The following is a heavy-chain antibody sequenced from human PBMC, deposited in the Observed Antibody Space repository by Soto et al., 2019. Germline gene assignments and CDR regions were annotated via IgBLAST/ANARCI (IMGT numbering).Heavy chain of an antibody. J-gene: IGHJ3*02. Sequence: EVQLLESGGGLVQPGGSLRLSCAASGFTFSSYAMSWVRQAPGKGLEWVSGISGRGGSTYYADSVKGRFTISRDNSKNTLYLQMNSLRAADTAVYYCAKVPGIAARPRGAFDICGQGTMVTVSS. CDR3: AKVPGIAARPRGAFDI. D-gene: IGHD6-6*01. V-gene: IGHV3-23*01. CDR2: ISGRGGST. CDR1: GFTFSSYA.